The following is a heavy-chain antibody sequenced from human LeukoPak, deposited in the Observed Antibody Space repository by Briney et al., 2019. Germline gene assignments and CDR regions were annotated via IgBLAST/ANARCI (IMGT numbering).Heavy chain of an antibody. Sequence: GGSLRLSCAASGLTFSSSAMSWVRQAPGKGLEWVSSISGSGGSTYYGHSVKGRFTISRDNSMNTLYLQMNSLRAEDTAVYYCALYSSGWYGAYYYYMDVWGKGTTVTISS. CDR2: ISGSGGST. V-gene: IGHV3-23*01. D-gene: IGHD6-19*01. CDR3: ALYSSGWYGAYYYYMDV. CDR1: GLTFSSSA. J-gene: IGHJ6*03.